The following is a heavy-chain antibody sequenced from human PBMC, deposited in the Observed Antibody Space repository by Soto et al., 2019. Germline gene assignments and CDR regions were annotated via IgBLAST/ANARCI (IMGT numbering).Heavy chain of an antibody. Sequence: QVQLVQSGPASMQPGSSVKVSCKGSGYNFNSPSINWLRQAPGQVLEWMGWINHNTGNPTYEQGFTGRFVSSVDTAVSTVYLQIFSLKADDSAVYYWARDRASGSFDYWGQGTLVTVSS. V-gene: IGHV7-4-1*01. CDR1: GYNFNSPS. J-gene: IGHJ4*02. CDR3: ARDRASGSFDY. CDR2: INHNTGNP. D-gene: IGHD1-26*01.